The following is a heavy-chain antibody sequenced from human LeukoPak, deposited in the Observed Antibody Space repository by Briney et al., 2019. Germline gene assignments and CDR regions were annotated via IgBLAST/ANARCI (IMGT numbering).Heavy chain of an antibody. CDR1: GFTFSSYA. CDR2: ISYDGSNK. J-gene: IGHJ4*02. Sequence: PGRSLRLSCAASGFTFSSYAMHWVRQAPGKGLEWVAVISYDGSNKYYADSVKGRFTISRDNSKNTLYLQMNSLRAEDTAVYYCARGTTVVVITPPFDYWGQGTLVTVSS. CDR3: ARGTTVVVITPPFDY. D-gene: IGHD3-22*01. V-gene: IGHV3-30-3*01.